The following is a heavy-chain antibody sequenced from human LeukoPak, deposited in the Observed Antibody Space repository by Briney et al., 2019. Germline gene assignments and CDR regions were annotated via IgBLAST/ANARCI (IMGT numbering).Heavy chain of an antibody. D-gene: IGHD2-15*01. CDR1: GFTFSSYA. Sequence: GGSLRLSCAASGFTFSSYAMHWVRQAPGKGLEWVAVISCDGSNKYYADSVKGRFTISRDNSKNTLYLQMNSLRAEDTAVYYCARDLSVVAANFDYWGQGTLVTVSS. CDR3: ARDLSVVAANFDY. J-gene: IGHJ4*02. V-gene: IGHV3-30*04. CDR2: ISCDGSNK.